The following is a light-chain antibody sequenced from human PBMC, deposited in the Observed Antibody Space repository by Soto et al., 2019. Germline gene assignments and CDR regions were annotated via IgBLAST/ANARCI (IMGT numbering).Light chain of an antibody. CDR3: QQRSNWPPDT. Sequence: EIVLTQSPATLSLYPGERATLSCRASQSVSSYLAWYQQKPGQAPRLLIYDASNRATGIPARFSGSGSGTDFTLTISSLEPEDFAVYYCQQRSNWPPDTFGGGTKVEIK. J-gene: IGKJ4*01. CDR1: QSVSSY. CDR2: DAS. V-gene: IGKV3-11*01.